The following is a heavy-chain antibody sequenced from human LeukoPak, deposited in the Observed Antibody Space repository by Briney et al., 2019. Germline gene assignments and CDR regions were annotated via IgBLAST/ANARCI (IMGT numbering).Heavy chain of an antibody. CDR3: AKSNGYGLVDI. Sequence: SETLSLTCAVSGGSIRSLTWWSWVRQPPGKGLEWIGNIFYSGSTYYSPSLKSRVTISLDTSRNQFSLKLTSVTAADTAVYYCAKSNGYGLVDIWGQGTMVTVSS. D-gene: IGHD3-10*01. CDR2: IFYSGST. J-gene: IGHJ3*02. V-gene: IGHV4-4*02. CDR1: GGSIRSLTW.